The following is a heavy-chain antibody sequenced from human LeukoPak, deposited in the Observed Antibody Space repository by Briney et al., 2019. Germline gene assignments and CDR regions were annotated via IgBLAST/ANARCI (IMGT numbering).Heavy chain of an antibody. J-gene: IGHJ3*02. Sequence: GESLKISCQGSGYSFTSYWIGWVRQMPGKGLEWMGIFWPDDSETRYSPSFQGQVTISADKSISTASLQWRCVKPSVIGIYYWAMGRHNSELLFDIWGQGTMVTVSS. D-gene: IGHD3-10*01. CDR1: GYSFTSYW. V-gene: IGHV5-51*01. CDR3: AMGRHNSELLFDI. CDR2: FWPDDSET.